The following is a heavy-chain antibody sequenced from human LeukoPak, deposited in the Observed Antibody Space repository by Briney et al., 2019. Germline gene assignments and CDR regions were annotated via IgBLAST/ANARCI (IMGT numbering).Heavy chain of an antibody. CDR1: GGSFSGYY. CDR3: ARGRGITIFGVVIKYGMDV. D-gene: IGHD3-3*01. Sequence: SETLSLTCAVYGGSFSGYYWSWIRQPPGKGLEWIGEINHSGSTNYNPSLESRVTISVDTSKNQFSLKLSSVTAADTAVYYCARGRGITIFGVVIKYGMDVWGQGTTVTVSS. V-gene: IGHV4-34*01. CDR2: INHSGST. J-gene: IGHJ6*02.